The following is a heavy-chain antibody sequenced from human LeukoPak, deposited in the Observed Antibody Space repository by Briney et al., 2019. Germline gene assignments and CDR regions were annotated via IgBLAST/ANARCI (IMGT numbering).Heavy chain of an antibody. CDR2: IYYSGST. V-gene: IGHV4-39*07. CDR1: GGSISSSTYY. CDR3: ARGPDDAFDI. J-gene: IGHJ3*02. Sequence: PSETLSLTCTVSGGSISSSTYYWGWIPQPPGKGLEWIGSIYYSGSTYYNPSLKSRVTMSVDTSKSQCSLKLSSVTAADTAVYYCARGPDDAFDIWGQGTMVTVSS.